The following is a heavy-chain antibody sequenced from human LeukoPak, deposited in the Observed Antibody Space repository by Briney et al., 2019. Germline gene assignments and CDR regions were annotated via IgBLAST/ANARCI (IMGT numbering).Heavy chain of an antibody. V-gene: IGHV1-69*13. J-gene: IGHJ6*02. D-gene: IGHD2-2*01. CDR2: IIPIFGTA. CDR3: ARPDIVVVPAAIYKANYHYGMDV. CDR1: GYTFTGYY. Sequence: ASVKVSCKASGYTFTGYYMHWVRQAPGQGLEWMGGIIPIFGTANYAQKFQGRVTITADESTSTAYMELSSLRSEDTAVYYCARPDIVVVPAAIYKANYHYGMDVWGQGTTVTVSS.